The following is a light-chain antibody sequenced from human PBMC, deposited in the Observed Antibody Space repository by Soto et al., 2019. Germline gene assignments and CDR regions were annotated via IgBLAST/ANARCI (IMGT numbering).Light chain of an antibody. Sequence: DIQVTQSPSSLSASVGDRVTITCRASQNIFTYLNWYQQRPGQAPNLLIYATSNLQSGVPSGFSGSGSGTDFTITISRLQPEDFATYCCQHSYSYPTFGQGTMVEIK. CDR2: ATS. J-gene: IGKJ2*01. V-gene: IGKV1-39*01. CDR1: QNIFTY. CDR3: QHSYSYPT.